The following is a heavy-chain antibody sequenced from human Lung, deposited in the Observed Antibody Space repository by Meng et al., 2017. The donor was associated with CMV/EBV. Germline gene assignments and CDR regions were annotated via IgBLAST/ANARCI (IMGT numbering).Heavy chain of an antibody. J-gene: IGHJ4*02. CDR2: ITPILDVP. CDR3: ASDLGYFYGSSAYGYDY. D-gene: IGHD3-22*01. Sequence: XVXVSXXTSGGTFSTYTLRWVRQAPGQGREWMGRITPILDVPNYTQKFQGRLTITADKLTSTAYMELSSLRSEDTAMYYCASDLGYFYGSSAYGYDYWGQGTLVXVSS. V-gene: IGHV1-69*02. CDR1: GGTFSTYT.